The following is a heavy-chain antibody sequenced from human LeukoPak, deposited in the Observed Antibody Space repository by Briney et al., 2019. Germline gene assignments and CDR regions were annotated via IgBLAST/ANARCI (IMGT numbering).Heavy chain of an antibody. V-gene: IGHV4-34*01. D-gene: IGHD1-26*01. CDR1: GGSFSGYY. J-gene: IGHJ5*02. CDR3: ARSSATTHNWFDP. Sequence: PSETQSLTCAVYGGSFSGYYWSWIRQPPGKGLEWIGEINHSGSTNYDPSLKSRVTISVDTSKNQFSLKLSSVTAADTAVYYCARSSATTHNWFDPWGQGTLVTVSS. CDR2: INHSGST.